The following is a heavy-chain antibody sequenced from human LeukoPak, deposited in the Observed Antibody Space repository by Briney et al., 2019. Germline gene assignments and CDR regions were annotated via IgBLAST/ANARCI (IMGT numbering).Heavy chain of an antibody. CDR3: ARVDRSGYFYWPDE. CDR1: GFTFINYE. V-gene: IGHV3-48*03. J-gene: IGHJ4*02. Sequence: GGSLRLSCAASGFTFINYEMSWVRQAPGKGLEWVSFISSSGTTKYYAASVKGRFTISSDNAKNSLYLQMNSLRAEDTPVYYCARVDRSGYFYWPDEGGQGTLVTVSA. CDR2: ISSSGTTK. D-gene: IGHD3-22*01.